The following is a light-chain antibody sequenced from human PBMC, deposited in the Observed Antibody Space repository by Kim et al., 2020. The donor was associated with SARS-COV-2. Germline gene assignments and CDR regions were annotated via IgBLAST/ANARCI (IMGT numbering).Light chain of an antibody. V-gene: IGLV2-18*02. CDR1: SSDVGSYNR. CDR2: EVS. Sequence: QSALTQPPSVSGSPAQSVTISCTGTSSDVGSYNRVSWYQQPPGTAPKLMIYEVSNRPSGVPDRFSGSKSGNTASLTISGLQAEDEADYYCSSYTSSSTPWVFGGGTQLTVL. J-gene: IGLJ3*02. CDR3: SSYTSSSTPWV.